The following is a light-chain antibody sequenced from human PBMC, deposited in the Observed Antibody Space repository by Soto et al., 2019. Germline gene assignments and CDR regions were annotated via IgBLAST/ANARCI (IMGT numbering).Light chain of an antibody. CDR1: SSDVGAYNS. J-gene: IGLJ3*02. V-gene: IGLV2-8*01. CDR2: EVN. CDR3: NSHGGSNNFWV. Sequence: SVLTQPPSASGSPGQSVTISCTGTSSDVGAYNSVSWYQQHPGKAPRLMIYEVNKRPSGVPDRFSGSKSGNMASLTVSGLQAEDEADYYCNSHGGSNNFWVFGGGTKLTVL.